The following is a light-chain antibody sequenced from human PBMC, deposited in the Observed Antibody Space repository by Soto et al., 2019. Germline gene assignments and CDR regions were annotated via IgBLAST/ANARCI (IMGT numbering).Light chain of an antibody. CDR1: XXDVGGYNY. V-gene: IGLV2-14*01. J-gene: IGLJ3*02. CDR3: SSFTSINTWV. CDR2: EVS. Sequence: QSVLTQPASVSGSPGQSITISCTGXXXDVGGYNYVSWYQQHPGKAPKLMIYEVSNRPSGVSNRFSGSKSGNTASLTISGLQAEDEADYYCSSFTSINTWVFGGGTKLTVL.